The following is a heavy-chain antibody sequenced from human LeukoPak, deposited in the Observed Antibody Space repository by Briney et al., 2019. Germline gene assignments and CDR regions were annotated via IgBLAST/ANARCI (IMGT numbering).Heavy chain of an antibody. CDR2: IRYDGSNK. CDR3: ARGVRNIKAARLFDY. Sequence: PGGSLRLSCAASGFTFSSYGMHWVRQAPGKGLEWVAFIRYDGSNKYYADSVKGRFTISRDNSKNTLYLQMNSLRAEDTAVYYCARGVRNIKAARLFDYWGQGTLVTVSS. V-gene: IGHV3-30*02. J-gene: IGHJ4*02. D-gene: IGHD6-6*01. CDR1: GFTFSSYG.